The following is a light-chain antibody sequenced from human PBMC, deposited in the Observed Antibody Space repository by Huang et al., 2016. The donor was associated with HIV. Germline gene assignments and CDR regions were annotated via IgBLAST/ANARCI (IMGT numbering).Light chain of an antibody. CDR1: QSVNSN. J-gene: IGKJ2*01. CDR2: GAS. V-gene: IGKV3-15*01. Sequence: EIVMTQSPATVSVSPGARATLSCRASQSVNSNLAWYQQKPGQAPRLLIYGASTRASVIPARFSGSGSGTEFTLTVSSLQSEDFAVYYCQQYNDWPPMYTFGQGTKLEIK. CDR3: QQYNDWPPMYT.